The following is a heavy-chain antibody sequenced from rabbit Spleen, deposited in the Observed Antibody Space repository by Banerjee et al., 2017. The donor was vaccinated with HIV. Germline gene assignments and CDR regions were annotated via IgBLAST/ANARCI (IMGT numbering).Heavy chain of an antibody. CDR1: GFSFSSGYW. CDR3: ARDLVAVIGWNFNL. Sequence: QEQLEESGGDLVKPEGSLTLTCTASGFSFSSGYWICWVRQAPGKGLEWIACINIVTGKSVYASWAKGRFTMSRTSSTTVTLQMTSLTAADTATYFCARDLVAVIGWNFNLWGPGTLVTVS. V-gene: IGHV1S45*01. J-gene: IGHJ4*01. D-gene: IGHD1-1*01. CDR2: INIVTGKS.